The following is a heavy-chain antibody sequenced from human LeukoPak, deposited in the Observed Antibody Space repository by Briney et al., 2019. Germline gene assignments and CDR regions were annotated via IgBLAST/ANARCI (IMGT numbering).Heavy chain of an antibody. D-gene: IGHD2-21*01. CDR2: IYYTGTT. CDR3: ARQYSASLYYDY. Sequence: SETLSLTCSVSGGSISGGGYYWSSIRQHPGKGLEWIGYIYYTGTTYYNPSLESRVTVSVDTSKNQFSLKLSSVTAADTAVYYCARQYSASLYYDYWGQGTLVTVSS. J-gene: IGHJ4*02. CDR1: GGSISGGGYY. V-gene: IGHV4-31*03.